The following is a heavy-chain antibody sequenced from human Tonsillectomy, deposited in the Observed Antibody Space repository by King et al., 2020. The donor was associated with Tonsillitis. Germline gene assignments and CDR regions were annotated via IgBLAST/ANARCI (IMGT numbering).Heavy chain of an antibody. CDR2: NYYSGST. CDR3: ARLYNDPQSEDYFDY. CDR1: GGAISSGNYY. D-gene: IGHD1-1*01. J-gene: IGHJ4*02. Sequence: QLQESGPGRVKPSQTLSLTCTVSGGAISSGNYYWCWIRQHPGKGRWWIGYNYYSGSTYNNPSLKSRVCITLETSKNQFSLKLTSVPAADTAVYYCARLYNDPQSEDYFDYWGQGTLVTVSS. V-gene: IGHV4-31*03.